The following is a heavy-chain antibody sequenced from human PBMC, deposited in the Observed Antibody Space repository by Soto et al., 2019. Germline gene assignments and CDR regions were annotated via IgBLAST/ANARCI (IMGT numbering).Heavy chain of an antibody. V-gene: IGHV3-66*01. CDR3: ARGLGGESAGWFDP. J-gene: IGHJ5*02. Sequence: EVQLVDSGGALVQPGGSLRLSCAASGFTVSSSYMSWVRQAPGKGLEWVSVSYSGGSTYYADSVKGRFNMSRDNSKNRWWIKMNSLRTEDTAVYDWARGLGGESAGWFDPWGQGTLVTGSS. CDR2: SYSGGST. CDR1: GFTVSSSY.